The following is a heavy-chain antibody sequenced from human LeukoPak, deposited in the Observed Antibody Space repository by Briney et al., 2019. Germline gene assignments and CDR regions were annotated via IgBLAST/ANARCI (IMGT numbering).Heavy chain of an antibody. D-gene: IGHD6-13*01. Sequence: SETLSLTCAVYGGSFSGYYWSWIRQPPGKGLEWIGEINHSGSTNYNPSLKSRVTISVDTSKNQFSLKLTSVTAADTAVYYCARAKQGYSSSWYYYYYYMDVWGKGTTVTISS. CDR1: GGSFSGYY. V-gene: IGHV4-34*01. J-gene: IGHJ6*03. CDR2: INHSGST. CDR3: ARAKQGYSSSWYYYYYYMDV.